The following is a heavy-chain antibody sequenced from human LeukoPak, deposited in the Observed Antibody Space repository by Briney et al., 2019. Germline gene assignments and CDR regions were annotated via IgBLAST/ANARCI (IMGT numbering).Heavy chain of an antibody. J-gene: IGHJ6*02. CDR3: ARVGLLYGWFGGYYGMDV. Sequence: GASVKVSCKASGYTFTSYAMNWVRQAPGQGLEWMGWINTNTGNPTYAQGFTGRFVFSLDTSVSTAYLQISSLKAEDTAVYYCARVGLLYGWFGGYYGMDVWGQGTTVTVSS. CDR1: GYTFTSYA. V-gene: IGHV7-4-1*02. CDR2: INTNTGNP. D-gene: IGHD3-10*01.